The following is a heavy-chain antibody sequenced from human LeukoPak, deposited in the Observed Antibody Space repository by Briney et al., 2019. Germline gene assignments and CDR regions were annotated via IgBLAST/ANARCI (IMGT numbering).Heavy chain of an antibody. CDR3: AKAGRKDAFDI. J-gene: IGHJ3*02. Sequence: GGSLRLSCAASGFTVSSNYMSWVRQAPGKGLEWVSVIYSGSSTYYADSVKGRFTISRDNSKNTLYLQMNSLRAEDTAVYYCAKAGRKDAFDIWGQGTMVTVSS. V-gene: IGHV3-53*01. CDR1: GFTVSSNY. CDR2: IYSGSST.